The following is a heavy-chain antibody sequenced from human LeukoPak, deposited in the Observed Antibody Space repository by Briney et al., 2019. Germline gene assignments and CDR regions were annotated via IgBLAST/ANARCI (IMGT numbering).Heavy chain of an antibody. CDR2: ISYDGSNK. D-gene: IGHD5-18*01. J-gene: IGHJ6*02. Sequence: GGSLRLSCAASGFTFSSYAMHWVRQAPGKGLEWVAVISYDGSNKYYADSVKGRFTISRDNSKNTLYLQMNSLRAEDTAVYSFPISGRRHWIHLWGAPRYYSYPLAVWAQATTLTVSS. V-gene: IGHV3-30-3*01. CDR1: GFTFSSYA. CDR3: PISGRRHWIHLWGAPRYYSYPLAV.